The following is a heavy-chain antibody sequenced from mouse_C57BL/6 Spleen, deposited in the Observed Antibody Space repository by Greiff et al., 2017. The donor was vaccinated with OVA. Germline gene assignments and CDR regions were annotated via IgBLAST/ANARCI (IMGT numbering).Heavy chain of an antibody. Sequence: VQRVESGAELVRPGTSVKVSCKASGYAFTNYLIEWVKQRPGQGLEWIGVINPGSGGTNYNEKFKGKATLTADKSSSTAYMQLSSLTSEDSAVYFCARSLYYGNPYYFDYWGQGTTLTVSS. V-gene: IGHV1-54*01. CDR2: INPGSGGT. CDR1: GYAFTNYL. CDR3: ARSLYYGNPYYFDY. D-gene: IGHD2-1*01. J-gene: IGHJ2*01.